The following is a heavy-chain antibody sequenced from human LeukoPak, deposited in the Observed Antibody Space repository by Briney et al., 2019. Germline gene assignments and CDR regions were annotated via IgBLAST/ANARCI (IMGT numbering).Heavy chain of an antibody. Sequence: GGSLRLSCAASGFTFSSYGMHWVRQAPGKGLEWVAVISYDGSNKYYADSVKGRFIISRDNSRNSLYLQMNSLRAEDTAVYYCVKQFVDIWGQGTLVTVSP. D-gene: IGHD5-24*01. J-gene: IGHJ5*02. V-gene: IGHV3-30*18. CDR2: ISYDGSNK. CDR1: GFTFSSYG. CDR3: VKQFVDI.